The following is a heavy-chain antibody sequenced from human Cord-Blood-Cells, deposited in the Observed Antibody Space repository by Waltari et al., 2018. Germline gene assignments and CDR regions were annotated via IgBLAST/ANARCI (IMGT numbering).Heavy chain of an antibody. J-gene: IGHJ6*03. V-gene: IGHV3-21*01. CDR2: ISSSSSYI. D-gene: IGHD6-25*01. CDR3: ARDWESSAYYYYMDV. CDR1: GFTFSSYS. Sequence: EVQLVESGGGLVKPGGSLRLSCAASGFTFSSYSMNWVRQAPGKGLEWVSSISSSSSYIYYADSVKGRFTISRDNAKNSLYLQMNSLRAEDTAVYYCARDWESSAYYYYMDVWGKGTTVTVSS.